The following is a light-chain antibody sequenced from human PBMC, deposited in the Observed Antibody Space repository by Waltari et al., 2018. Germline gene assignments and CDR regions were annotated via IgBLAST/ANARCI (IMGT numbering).Light chain of an antibody. CDR2: RAS. V-gene: IGKV1-6*02. CDR1: RDIANN. J-gene: IGKJ4*01. Sequence: IQMTQSPSSLSASIEDTVTITCRASRDIANNLNWYQQQSGKAPKLLIYRASSLQSGVPSRFSGSGSGTDFSLTISSLQPEDFATYYCQQGYDFPCTFGRGTKVEIK. CDR3: QQGYDFPCT.